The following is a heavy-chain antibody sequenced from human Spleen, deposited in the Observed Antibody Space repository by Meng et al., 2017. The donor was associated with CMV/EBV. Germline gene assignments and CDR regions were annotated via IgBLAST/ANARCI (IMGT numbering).Heavy chain of an antibody. D-gene: IGHD3-16*01. J-gene: IGHJ4*02. Sequence: GGSLRLSCAASGFSFSSYGMHWVRQTPGKGLEWVAFIRHDGTTKFYGDSVKGRFTISRDNSKNTVYLQMNSLRPEETAIYYCAKDLLLFGGANAYFDYWGQGTLVTVSS. CDR2: IRHDGTTK. CDR1: GFSFSSYG. CDR3: AKDLLLFGGANAYFDY. V-gene: IGHV3-30*02.